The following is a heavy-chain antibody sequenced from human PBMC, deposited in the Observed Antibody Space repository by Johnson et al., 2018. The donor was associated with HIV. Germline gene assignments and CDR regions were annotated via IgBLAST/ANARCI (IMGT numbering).Heavy chain of an antibody. Sequence: QVQLVESGGGVVQPGRSLRLSCAASGFTFSSYPMHWVRQAPGKGLEWVAVISHDGSNEYHADSVKGRFTISRDNSKNTLYLQMNSLRADDTAVYYCAKTYYYDSSGSRAFDIWGQGTMVAVSS. J-gene: IGHJ3*02. CDR1: GFTFSSYP. D-gene: IGHD3-22*01. V-gene: IGHV3-30*04. CDR3: AKTYYYDSSGSRAFDI. CDR2: ISHDGSNE.